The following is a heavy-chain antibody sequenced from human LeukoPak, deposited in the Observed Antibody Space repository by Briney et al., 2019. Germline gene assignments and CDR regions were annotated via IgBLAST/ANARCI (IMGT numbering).Heavy chain of an antibody. CDR2: IYYSGST. V-gene: IGHV4-59*01. CDR1: GGSISSYY. J-gene: IGHJ5*02. D-gene: IGHD2-2*01. Sequence: PSETLSLTCTVSGGSISSYYWSWIRQPPGKGLEWIGYIYYSGSTNYNPSLKSRVTISVDTSKNQFSLKLSSVTAADTAVYYCARDFYSPYGSSRWFDPWGQGTLVTVSS. CDR3: ARDFYSPYGSSRWFDP.